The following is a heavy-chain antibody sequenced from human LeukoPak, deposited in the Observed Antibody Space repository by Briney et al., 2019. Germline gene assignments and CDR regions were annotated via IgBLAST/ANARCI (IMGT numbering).Heavy chain of an antibody. V-gene: IGHV4-59*01. CDR3: ARDPTGIAAKNAFDI. CDR2: IYYSGST. Sequence: KPSETLSLTCTVSGGSISSYYWSWIRQPPGKGLEWIGYIYYSGSTNYNPSLKSRVTISVDTSKNQFSLKLSSVTAADTAVYYCARDPTGIAAKNAFDIWGQGTMVTVSS. D-gene: IGHD6-13*01. CDR1: GGSISSYY. J-gene: IGHJ3*02.